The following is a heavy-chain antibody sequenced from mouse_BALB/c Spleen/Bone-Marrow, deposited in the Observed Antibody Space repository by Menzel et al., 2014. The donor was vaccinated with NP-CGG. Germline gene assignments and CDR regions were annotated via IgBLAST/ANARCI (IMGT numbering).Heavy chain of an antibody. CDR2: VNPYNGGT. CDR3: ARPPYYGNYVDY. Sequence: EVQLQEPGPELVKPGASVKMSCKASGYTFTDYYMDWVKQSHGESFEWIGRVNPYNGGTSYNQKFKGKATLTVDKSSSTAYMELNSLTSEDSAVYYCARPPYYGNYVDYWGQGTTLTVSS. V-gene: IGHV1-19*01. D-gene: IGHD2-10*01. CDR1: GYTFTDYY. J-gene: IGHJ2*01.